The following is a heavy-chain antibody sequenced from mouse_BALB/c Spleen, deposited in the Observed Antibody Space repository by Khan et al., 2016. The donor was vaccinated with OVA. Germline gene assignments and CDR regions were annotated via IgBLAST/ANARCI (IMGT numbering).Heavy chain of an antibody. D-gene: IGHD2-1*01. V-gene: IGHV3-1*02. CDR3: TRDGNDMDY. J-gene: IGHJ4*01. CDR2: IYFSGSI. CDR1: GYSITSGYA. Sequence: EVQLQESGPDLVKPSQSLSLTCTVTGYSITSGYAWHWIRQFPGNKLEWMAYIYFSGSINYNPSLKSRISVTRDTSKNQFFLQLNYVTSEDTATYYCTRDGNDMDYWGQGTSVTVPS.